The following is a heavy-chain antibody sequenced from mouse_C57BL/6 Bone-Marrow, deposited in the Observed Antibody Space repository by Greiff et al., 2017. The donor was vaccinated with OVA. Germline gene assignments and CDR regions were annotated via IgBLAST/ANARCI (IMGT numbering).Heavy chain of an antibody. CDR2: IYPGDGDT. CDR1: GYAFSSSW. J-gene: IGHJ2*01. Sequence: QVQLQQSGPELVKPGASVKISCKASGYAFSSSWMNWVKQRPGKGLEWIGRIYPGDGDTNYNGKFKGKATLTADKSSSTAYMQLSSLTSEDSADYCRANCDAPFDDWGQGTTLTVSS. V-gene: IGHV1-82*01. D-gene: IGHD2-13*01. CDR3: ANCDAPFDD.